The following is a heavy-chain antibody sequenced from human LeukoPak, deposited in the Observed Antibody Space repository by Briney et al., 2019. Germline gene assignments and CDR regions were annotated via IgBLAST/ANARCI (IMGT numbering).Heavy chain of an antibody. V-gene: IGHV3-74*01. Sequence: PGGSLRLSCAASGFTFSSYWMHWVRQAPGKGLVWVSRINGDGSGTNYADSVKGRFTISRDNAKNTLYLQMNSLRAEDTAVYYCARRTSQTSRITSFGVVEYYFDYWGQGTLVTVSS. J-gene: IGHJ4*02. CDR1: GFTFSSYW. CDR3: ARRTSQTSRITSFGVVEYYFDY. D-gene: IGHD3-3*01. CDR2: INGDGSGT.